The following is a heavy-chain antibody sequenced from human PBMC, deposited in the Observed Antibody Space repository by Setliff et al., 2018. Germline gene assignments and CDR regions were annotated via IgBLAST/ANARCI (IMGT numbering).Heavy chain of an antibody. V-gene: IGHV3-30*02. CDR1: GLTFSGFG. J-gene: IGHJ6*02. CDR3: AKANAMVVTSHSYGMDV. CDR2: IRYNGNNQ. Sequence: GGSLRLSCAASGLTFSGFGMHWVRQAPGKGLEWVAFIRYNGNNQYYSDSVKGRFTTSRDNSKNTLNLQMNGLRAEDTAVYYCAKANAMVVTSHSYGMDVWGQGTMVTVSS. D-gene: IGHD2-21*02.